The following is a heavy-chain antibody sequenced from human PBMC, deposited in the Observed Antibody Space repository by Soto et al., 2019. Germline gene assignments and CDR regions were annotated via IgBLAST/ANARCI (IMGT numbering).Heavy chain of an antibody. CDR2: IVVGSGNT. Sequence: SVKVSCKASGFTFTSSAMQWVRQARGQRLEWIGWIVVGSGNTNYAQKFQERVTITRDMSTSTAYMELSSLRSEDTAVHYCARDISGWYLAFDIWGQGTMVTVSS. D-gene: IGHD6-19*01. V-gene: IGHV1-58*02. CDR1: GFTFTSSA. CDR3: ARDISGWYLAFDI. J-gene: IGHJ3*02.